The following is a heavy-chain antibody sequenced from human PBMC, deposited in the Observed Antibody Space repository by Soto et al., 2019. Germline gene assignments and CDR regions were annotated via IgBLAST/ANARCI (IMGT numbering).Heavy chain of an antibody. J-gene: IGHJ6*02. CDR2: ISYDGGNK. D-gene: IGHD6-13*01. CDR3: AKDLPGIGYNFYGSDV. Sequence: QVQLVESGGGVVQPGRSLRLSCAASGFTFSSFDMQWVRQAPGKGLEWVAFISYDGGNKYHADSVKGRFTISRDNSKHTLFLQMNSLRAEDTAVYYCAKDLPGIGYNFYGSDVWGQGTTVTVSS. V-gene: IGHV3-30*18. CDR1: GFTFSSFD.